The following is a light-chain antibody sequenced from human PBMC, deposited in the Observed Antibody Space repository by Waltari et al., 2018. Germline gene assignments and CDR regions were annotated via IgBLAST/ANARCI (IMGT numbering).Light chain of an antibody. V-gene: IGLV2-14*03. CDR2: DVK. J-gene: IGLJ2*01. Sequence: QSVLTQPASVSGSPGQSLTIPCTGTRGDVGGYDYVSWYQQQPGKAPKLMIYDVKNRPSGVSNRFSGSKSGDTASLTISGLQAEDEADYYCSSYAVTATLLFGGGTTLTVL. CDR3: SSYAVTATLL. CDR1: RGDVGGYDY.